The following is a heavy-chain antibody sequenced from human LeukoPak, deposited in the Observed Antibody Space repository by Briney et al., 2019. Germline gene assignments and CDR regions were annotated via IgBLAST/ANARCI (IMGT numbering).Heavy chain of an antibody. CDR1: GFTFSSYG. D-gene: IGHD3-22*01. Sequence: GGTLRLSCAVSGFTFSSYGMSWVRQAPGEGLEWVSAIIGSGGSTYYADSVKGRFTISRDNAKNTLYLQMNSLRAEDTAVYYCASVGDYYDSSGYMVHWYFDLWGRGTLVTVSA. CDR3: ASVGDYYDSSGYMVHWYFDL. CDR2: IIGSGGST. J-gene: IGHJ2*01. V-gene: IGHV3-23*01.